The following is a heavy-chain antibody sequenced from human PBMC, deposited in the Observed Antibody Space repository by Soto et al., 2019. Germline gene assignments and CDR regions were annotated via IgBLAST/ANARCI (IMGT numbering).Heavy chain of an antibody. D-gene: IGHD2-21*01. J-gene: IGHJ4*02. CDR2: IYHGST. CDR1: GGSISSSGYS. CDR3: ARGSVVAIDY. V-gene: IGHV4-30-2*01. Sequence: QLQLQESGSGLVKPSQTLSLTCAVSGGSISSSGYSWRWIRQPPGKGLEWIGYIYHGSTYYNPSLKSRVTISVDRSKSQFSLKLSCVTAADTAVYYCARGSVVAIDYWGQGTLVIVSS.